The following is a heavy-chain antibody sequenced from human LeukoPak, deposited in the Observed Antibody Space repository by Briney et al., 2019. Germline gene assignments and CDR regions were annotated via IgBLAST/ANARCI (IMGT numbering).Heavy chain of an antibody. V-gene: IGHV3-20*04. CDR1: GFTFDDFA. CDR2: INWNGGST. CDR3: ARVLGYAFDM. J-gene: IGHJ3*02. D-gene: IGHD3-16*01. Sequence: GGSLTLSCAASGFTFDDFAMSWVRQAPGKGLEWVSDINWNGGSTGYADSVKGRFTISRDNAKNSLYLQMNRLRVEDTALYYCARVLGYAFDMWGQGTMVTVSS.